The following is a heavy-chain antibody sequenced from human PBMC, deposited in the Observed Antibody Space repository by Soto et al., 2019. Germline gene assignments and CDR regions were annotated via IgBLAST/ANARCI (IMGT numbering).Heavy chain of an antibody. D-gene: IGHD5-12*01. CDR2: ISADIGNA. Sequence: ASVKVSCKAYGYTFARHGFTWVRQAPGQGLEWMGWISADIGNANYAQKFQGRVTMTTDTSTSTGYMELRSLRSDDTALYYCARDHGSVGSEVDYWGQGTLVTVSS. CDR3: ARDHGSVGSEVDY. CDR1: GYTFARHG. J-gene: IGHJ4*02. V-gene: IGHV1-18*01.